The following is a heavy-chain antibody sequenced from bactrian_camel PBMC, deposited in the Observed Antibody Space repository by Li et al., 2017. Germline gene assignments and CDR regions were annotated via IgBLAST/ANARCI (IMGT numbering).Heavy chain of an antibody. CDR1: GSIYGDAC. V-gene: IGHV3S25*01. CDR2: ITNGGGST. Sequence: QLVESGGGSVQAGGSLRLSCGASGSIYGDACVGWLRQAPGKGLEWVSAITNGGGSTYYTESVKGRFTISRDNVKNTVYLELSSLVTEDTATYYCGELGSGGYWGQGTQVTVS. J-gene: IGHJ6*01. CDR3: GELGSGGY.